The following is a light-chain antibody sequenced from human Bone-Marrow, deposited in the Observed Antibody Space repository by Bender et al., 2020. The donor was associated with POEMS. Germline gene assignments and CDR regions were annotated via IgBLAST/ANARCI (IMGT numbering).Light chain of an antibody. CDR2: IEDTGTF. CDR3: ETWDSDSWV. J-gene: IGLJ3*02. CDR1: SGHSAYV. Sequence: QPVLTQSASASASLGSSVKLTCTLTSGHSAYVIAWHQQQPGKAPRYLMTIEDTGTFNRGAGVPDRFSGSSSGADRYLTISNLQFDDEADYYCETWDSDSWVFGRGTKVTVL. V-gene: IGLV4-60*02.